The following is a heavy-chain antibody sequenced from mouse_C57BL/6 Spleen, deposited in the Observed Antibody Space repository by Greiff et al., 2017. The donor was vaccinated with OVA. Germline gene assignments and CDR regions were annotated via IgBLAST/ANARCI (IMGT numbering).Heavy chain of an antibody. Sequence: VQGVESGAELVRPGASVKLSCKASGYTFTDYYINWVKQRPGQGLEWIARIYPGSGNTYYNEKFKGKATLTAEKSSSTAYMQLSSLTSEDSAVYFCAREGLYITTVVAYYAMDYWGQGTSVTVSS. D-gene: IGHD1-1*01. J-gene: IGHJ4*01. CDR3: AREGLYITTVVAYYAMDY. CDR2: IYPGSGNT. CDR1: GYTFTDYY. V-gene: IGHV1-76*01.